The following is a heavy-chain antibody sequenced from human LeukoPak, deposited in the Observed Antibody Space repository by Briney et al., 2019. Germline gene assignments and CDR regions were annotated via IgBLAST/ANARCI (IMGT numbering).Heavy chain of an antibody. CDR3: TDLFAY. Sequence: GRSLRLSCAASGFTFSSYGMHWVRQAPGKGLEWVAVIWYDGSSKYYADSVKGRFTISRDNSKNTLYLQMNSLRAEDTAVYYCTDLFAYWGQGTLVTVSS. J-gene: IGHJ4*02. CDR1: GFTFSSYG. CDR2: IWYDGSSK. V-gene: IGHV3-33*01.